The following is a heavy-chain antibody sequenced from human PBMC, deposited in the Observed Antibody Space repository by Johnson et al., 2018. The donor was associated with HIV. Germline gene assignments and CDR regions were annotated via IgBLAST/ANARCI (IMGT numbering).Heavy chain of an antibody. J-gene: IGHJ3*02. CDR2: IWYNGSNK. Sequence: QVQLVESGGGLVQPGRSLRLSCTASGFSFGDYGMSWVRQAPGKGLEWVAVIWYNGSNKHYAGSVKGRFTISRDNSKNTLYLQMNSLRVEDTAVYYCARDPAAAALRAFDIWGQGTMVTVSS. CDR1: GFSFGDYG. V-gene: IGHV3-33*01. D-gene: IGHD6-13*01. CDR3: ARDPAAAALRAFDI.